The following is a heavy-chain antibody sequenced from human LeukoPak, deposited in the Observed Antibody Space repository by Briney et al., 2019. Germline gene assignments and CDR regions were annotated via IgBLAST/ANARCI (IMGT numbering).Heavy chain of an antibody. CDR3: ARGGYHHGFDI. Sequence: GGSLRLSCAASGFTFNSYWFHWVRQAPGKGLVWVSRINSDGSDTIYADSVKGRFTISRENAKSTVYLQMKSLKAEDTAVYYCARGGYHHGFDIWGQGTMVTVSS. CDR1: GFTFNSYW. D-gene: IGHD2-15*01. V-gene: IGHV3-74*01. CDR2: INSDGSDT. J-gene: IGHJ3*02.